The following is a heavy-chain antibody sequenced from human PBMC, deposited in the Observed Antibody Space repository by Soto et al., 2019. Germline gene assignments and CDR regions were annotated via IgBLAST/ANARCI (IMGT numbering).Heavy chain of an antibody. D-gene: IGHD3-22*01. Sequence: LILSCAASGFTFSSYAIHWVRHAPVTWLEWVAVISYDGSNKYYADSVMGRLSISRDNSKNTLYLQMNSLRAEDTAVYYCARGGKGLLQPNWFDPWGQGNLVTVSS. CDR3: ARGGKGLLQPNWFDP. CDR2: ISYDGSNK. J-gene: IGHJ5*02. V-gene: IGHV3-30-3*01. CDR1: GFTFSSYA.